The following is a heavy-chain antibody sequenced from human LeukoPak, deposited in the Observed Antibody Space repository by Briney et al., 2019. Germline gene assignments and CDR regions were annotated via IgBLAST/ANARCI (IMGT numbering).Heavy chain of an antibody. CDR2: IRYDGSNK. CDR3: AKDSSGWYGSAFDI. Sequence: PGGSLRLSCAASGFTFSSYGMHWVRQAPGKGLEWVAFIRYDGSNKYYADSVKGRFTISRDNAKNSLYLQMNSLRAEDMALYYCAKDSSGWYGSAFDIWGQGTMVTVSS. J-gene: IGHJ3*02. CDR1: GFTFSSYG. V-gene: IGHV3-30*02. D-gene: IGHD6-13*01.